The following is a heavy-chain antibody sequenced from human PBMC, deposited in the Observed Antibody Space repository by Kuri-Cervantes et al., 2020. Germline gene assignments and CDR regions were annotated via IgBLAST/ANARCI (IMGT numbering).Heavy chain of an antibody. CDR3: SLTTKYYFDS. D-gene: IGHD4-11*01. V-gene: IGHV3-7*03. J-gene: IGHJ4*02. CDR2: INQDGSAK. Sequence: GGSLRLSCRTSGFTFSNHWMTWVRQAPGKGLEWVANINQDGSAKNYVDSVRGRLTISRDNAKNSLYLQLDSLRAEDAAVYYCSLTTKYYFDSWGQGTLVTVSS. CDR1: GFTFSNHW.